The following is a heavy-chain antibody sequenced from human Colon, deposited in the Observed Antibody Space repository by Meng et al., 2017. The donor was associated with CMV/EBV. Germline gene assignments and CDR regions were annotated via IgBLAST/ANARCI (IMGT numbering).Heavy chain of an antibody. D-gene: IGHD2-2*01. CDR1: GYIFSFYD. CDR3: ARNYCSSVNCNLGDGLNM. V-gene: IGHV1-18*01. Sequence: ASVKVSCKASGYIFSFYDIHWVRQAPGQGLEWMGWISVYHGDTAYAHKFQDRVTMTTDTSTGTAYMELRRLTSDDTADYYCARNYCSSVNCNLGDGLNMWGQGTRVTVSS. CDR2: ISVYHGDT. J-gene: IGHJ3*02.